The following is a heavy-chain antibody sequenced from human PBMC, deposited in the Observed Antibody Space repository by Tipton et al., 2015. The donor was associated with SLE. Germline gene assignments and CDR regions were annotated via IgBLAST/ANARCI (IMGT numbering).Heavy chain of an antibody. D-gene: IGHD6-19*01. J-gene: IGHJ4*02. CDR3: ARGGYSSGWYGDYFDY. V-gene: IGHV3-48*03. Sequence: GSLRLSCAASGFTFSSYEMNWARQAPGKGLEWVSYISSSGSTIFYADSLKGRFAISRDNAKDSLYLQMNSLRAEDTAVYYCARGGYSSGWYGDYFDYWGQGTLVTVSS. CDR1: GFTFSSYE. CDR2: ISSSGSTI.